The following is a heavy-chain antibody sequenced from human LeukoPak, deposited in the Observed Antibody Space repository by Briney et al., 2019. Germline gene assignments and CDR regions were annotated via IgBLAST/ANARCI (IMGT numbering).Heavy chain of an antibody. CDR1: GDALTELS. CDR2: FDPEHGEM. CDR3: ATGGPWDLLKY. D-gene: IGHD3-9*01. J-gene: IGHJ4*02. V-gene: IGHV1-24*01. Sequence: ASVKVSCKVSGDALTELSTHWVRQAPGKGLEWMGGFDPEHGEMIYAQKLQGRVTMTEDRSTDSAYMELSSLRSEDTAVYYCATGGPWDLLKYWGQGTLVTVSS.